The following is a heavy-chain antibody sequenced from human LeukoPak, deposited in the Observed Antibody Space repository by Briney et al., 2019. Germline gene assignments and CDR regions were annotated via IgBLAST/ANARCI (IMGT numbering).Heavy chain of an antibody. CDR3: ARVGAFDI. CDR1: GFTVSSNH. Sequence: GGSLRLSCAASGFTVSSNHMSWVRQAPGKGLEWVSIIYSDGSTLYADSVKGQFTISRDNSKNTLYLQMNSLRVEDTTVYYCARVGAFDIWGQGTMVTVSS. V-gene: IGHV3-53*01. J-gene: IGHJ3*02. CDR2: IYSDGST.